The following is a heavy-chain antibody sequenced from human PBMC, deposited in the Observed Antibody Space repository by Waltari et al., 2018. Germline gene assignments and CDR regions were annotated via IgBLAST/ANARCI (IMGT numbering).Heavy chain of an antibody. CDR1: GYTFSGPS. D-gene: IGHD2-15*01. CDR2: IDPNSGGT. CDR3: AAKGVVLPATYDY. J-gene: IGHJ4*02. Sequence: QVQLVQSGAEVKKPGASVKASCKASGYTFSGPSLHWVRQAPGQGLEWMGRIDPNSGGTDYARKFAGRVSMTRDTSISTAYVELSSLRSDDTAVYYCAAKGVVLPATYDYWGQGTLVTISS. V-gene: IGHV1-2*06.